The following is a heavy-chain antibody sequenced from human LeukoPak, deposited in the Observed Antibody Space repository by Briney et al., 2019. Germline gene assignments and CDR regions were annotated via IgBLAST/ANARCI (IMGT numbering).Heavy chain of an antibody. CDR2: INPNSGGT. J-gene: IGHJ4*02. V-gene: IGHV1-2*06. CDR3: ARFDSGSYYDADY. D-gene: IGHD1-26*01. Sequence: ASVKVSCKASGYTFTGYYMHWVRQAPGQGLEWMGRINPNSGGTNYAQKLQGRVTMTRDTSISTAYMELSRLRSDDTAVYHCARFDSGSYYDADYWGQGTLVTVSS. CDR1: GYTFTGYY.